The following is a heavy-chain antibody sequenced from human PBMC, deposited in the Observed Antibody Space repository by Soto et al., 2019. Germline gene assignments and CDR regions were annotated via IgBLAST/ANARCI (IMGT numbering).Heavy chain of an antibody. CDR2: IYHSGST. J-gene: IGHJ4*02. Sequence: SETLSLTCAVSGYSISSGYYWGLIRQPPGKGLEWIGSIYHSGSTYYNPSLKSRVTISVDTSKNQFSLKLSSVTAADTAVYYCARDPYYDFWSGSFDYWGQGTLVTVSS. CDR3: ARDPYYDFWSGSFDY. D-gene: IGHD3-3*01. V-gene: IGHV4-38-2*02. CDR1: GYSISSGYY.